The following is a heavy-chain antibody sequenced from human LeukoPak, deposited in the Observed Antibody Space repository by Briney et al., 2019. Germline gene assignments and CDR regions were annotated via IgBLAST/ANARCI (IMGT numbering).Heavy chain of an antibody. CDR2: IFYGEST. J-gene: IGHJ4*01. D-gene: IGHD6-25*01. Sequence: PSETLSLTCNVSAGSISNGDYYWGWIRQAPGKGLEWIGCIFYGESTHYNPSLKSRATISVDTSKNQFSLKLTSVTAADVAIYYCARQLPTAAADTRGYFDYWGQGTVVTVSS. V-gene: IGHV4-39*01. CDR1: AGSISNGDYY. CDR3: ARQLPTAAADTRGYFDY.